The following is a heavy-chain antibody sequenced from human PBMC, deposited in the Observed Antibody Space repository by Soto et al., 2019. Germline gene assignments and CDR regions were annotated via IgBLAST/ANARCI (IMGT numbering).Heavy chain of an antibody. CDR1: GGSISSSSYY. D-gene: IGHD3-22*01. J-gene: IGHJ4*02. Sequence: AETLSLTGTVSGGSISSSSYYWGWMRQAPGKGREGIGSSYYSGSTYYNPSLKSRVTISVDTSKNQFSLKLSSVTAADTAVYYCASGRYYYDSSGYWDYWGQGTLVTVSS. CDR3: ASGRYYYDSSGYWDY. V-gene: IGHV4-39*01. CDR2: SYYSGST.